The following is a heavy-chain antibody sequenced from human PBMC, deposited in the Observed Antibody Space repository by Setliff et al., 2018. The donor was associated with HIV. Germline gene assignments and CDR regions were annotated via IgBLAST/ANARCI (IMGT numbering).Heavy chain of an antibody. CDR1: GWSISSGFF. Sequence: SETLSLTCTVSGWSISSGFFWGWIRQPPGKRLEFIGSIYHTGSTNYSPSLRSRVTISVDTSRNQFSLDLTSVTAADPAFYYCARHRRYDSSGYRPYYFDYWGPGTLVTVSS. D-gene: IGHD3-22*01. V-gene: IGHV4-38-2*02. CDR2: IYHTGST. CDR3: ARHRRYDSSGYRPYYFDY. J-gene: IGHJ4*02.